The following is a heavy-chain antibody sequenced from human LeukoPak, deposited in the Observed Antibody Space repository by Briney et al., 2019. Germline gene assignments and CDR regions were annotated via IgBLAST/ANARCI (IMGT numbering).Heavy chain of an antibody. CDR3: ANLHYVSSGSNFDY. J-gene: IGHJ4*02. CDR1: ADSISSRY. Sequence: TSETLSLTCTVSADSISSRYCSWIRQPPGKGLEWIGYIHYSGTTNYTPSLKSRVTISVDTSKKQFSLKLKSVTAADTAVYYCANLHYVSSGSNFDYWGQGTLVTVSS. D-gene: IGHD3-22*01. CDR2: IHYSGTT. V-gene: IGHV4-59*11.